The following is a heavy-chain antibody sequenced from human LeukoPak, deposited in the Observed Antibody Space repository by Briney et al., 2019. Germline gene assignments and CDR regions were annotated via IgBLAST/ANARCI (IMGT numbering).Heavy chain of an antibody. CDR2: MNPNSGNT. CDR3: ARVNHYYGSGSFDY. Sequence: ASVKVSCKASGYTFTSYDINWVRQATGQGLEWMGWMNPNSGNTGYAQKFQGRVTMTTDTSTSTAYMELRSLRSDDTAVYYCARVNHYYGSGSFDYWGQGTLVTVSS. D-gene: IGHD3-10*01. V-gene: IGHV1-8*01. J-gene: IGHJ4*02. CDR1: GYTFTSYD.